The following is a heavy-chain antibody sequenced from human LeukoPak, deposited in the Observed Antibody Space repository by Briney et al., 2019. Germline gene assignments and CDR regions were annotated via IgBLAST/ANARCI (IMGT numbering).Heavy chain of an antibody. J-gene: IGHJ4*02. CDR2: ISYDGGNK. D-gene: IGHD6-19*01. V-gene: IGHV3-30-3*01. CDR1: GFTFSSYA. CDR3: ARVFSSSGAMGTDY. Sequence: GGSLRLSCAASGFTFSSYAMHWVRQAPGKGLEWVAVISYDGGNKYYADSVKGRFTISRDNSKNTLYPQMNSLRAEDTAVYYCARVFSSSGAMGTDYWGQGTLVTVSS.